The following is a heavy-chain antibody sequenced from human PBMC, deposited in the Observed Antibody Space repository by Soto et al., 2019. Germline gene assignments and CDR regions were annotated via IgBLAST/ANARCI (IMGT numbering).Heavy chain of an antibody. CDR1: GGTFSSYA. J-gene: IGHJ6*02. V-gene: IGHV1-69*13. CDR2: IIPIFGTA. Sequence: SVKVSCKASGGTFSSYAISWVRQAPGQGLEWMGGIIPIFGTANYAQKFQGRVTITADESTSTAYMELSSLRSEDTAVYYCARGTYYDFWSGYAPTYYYGMDVWGQGTKVTVSS. CDR3: ARGTYYDFWSGYAPTYYYGMDV. D-gene: IGHD3-3*01.